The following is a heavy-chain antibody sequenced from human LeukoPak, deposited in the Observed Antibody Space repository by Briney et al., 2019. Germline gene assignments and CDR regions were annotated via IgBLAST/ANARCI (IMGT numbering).Heavy chain of an antibody. CDR1: GFTFSYYA. CDR2: ISGTAAST. CDR3: AKDRWYSSGGFLDH. Sequence: GASLRLSCAASGFTFSYYAMSWVRQAPGKGLEWVSTISGTAASTYYADSVKGRFTISRDNSKNTLFLQVNNLRAEDTALYYCAKDRWYSSGGFLDHWGQGTLVTVSS. V-gene: IGHV3-23*01. D-gene: IGHD6-19*01. J-gene: IGHJ4*02.